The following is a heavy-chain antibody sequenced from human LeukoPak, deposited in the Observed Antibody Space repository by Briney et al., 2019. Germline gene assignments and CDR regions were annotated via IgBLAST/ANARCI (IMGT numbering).Heavy chain of an antibody. Sequence: GGSLRLSCAASGFTFSSYSMNWVRQAPGKGLEWVSSISSSSSYIYYADSVKGRFTISRDNAKNSLYLQMNSLRAEDTAVYYCAKAVYSAASRFDYWGQGTLVTVSS. CDR3: AKAVYSAASRFDY. V-gene: IGHV3-21*04. D-gene: IGHD2-21*01. CDR1: GFTFSSYS. J-gene: IGHJ4*02. CDR2: ISSSSSYI.